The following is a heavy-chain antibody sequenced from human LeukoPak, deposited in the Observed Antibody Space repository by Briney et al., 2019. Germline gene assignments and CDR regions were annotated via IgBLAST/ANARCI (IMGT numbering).Heavy chain of an antibody. CDR1: GFKFSNYW. CDR3: ISDSEGRSGGDY. J-gene: IGHJ4*02. CDR2: INRNGGIT. D-gene: IGHD3-10*01. Sequence: GGSLRLSCAASGFKFSNYWMHWVRQVPGKGLVWVSRINRNGGITTYADSVKGRFTISRGNAQNMLYLQLNSLSAEDTAVYYCISDSEGRSGGDYWGQGTLVTVSS. V-gene: IGHV3-74*03.